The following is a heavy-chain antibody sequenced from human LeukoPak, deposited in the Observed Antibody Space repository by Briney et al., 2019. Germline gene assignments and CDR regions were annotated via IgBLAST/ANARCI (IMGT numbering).Heavy chain of an antibody. V-gene: IGHV3-23*01. CDR3: AKWDTSMVDAFDI. CDR1: GFTVSTYA. D-gene: IGHD5-18*01. J-gene: IGHJ3*02. Sequence: GGSLRLSCAASGFTVSTYAMSWVRQAPRKGLEWVSAISSGGSTYYADSVKGRFTISRDNSKNTLYLQMHSLRAEDTAVYYCAKWDTSMVDAFDIWGQGTMVTVSS. CDR2: ISSGGST.